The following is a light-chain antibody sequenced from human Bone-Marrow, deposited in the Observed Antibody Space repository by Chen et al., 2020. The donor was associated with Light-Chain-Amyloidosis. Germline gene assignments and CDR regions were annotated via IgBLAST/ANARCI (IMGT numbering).Light chain of an antibody. CDR3: HQYGNTPPYS. J-gene: IGKJ2*03. CDR1: LRISTSH. CDR2: AAS. Sequence: ELVLPQSPGSLSFSSGGRATLSGRASLRISTSHLAWYQQKPGQAPRLLMYAASKRATGIPDRFSGSGSETDFTSTISRLEPEDFAVYYCHQYGNTPPYSFGQGTKLEIK. V-gene: IGKV3-20*01.